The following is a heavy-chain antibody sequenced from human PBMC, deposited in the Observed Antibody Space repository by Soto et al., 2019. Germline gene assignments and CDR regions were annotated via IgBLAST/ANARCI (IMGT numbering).Heavy chain of an antibody. CDR3: ARGARLLLWFGGPPPKYYFDY. D-gene: IGHD3-10*01. Sequence: PSETLSLTYAVYGGSFSGYYWSWIRQPPGKGLEWIGEINHSGSTNYNPSLKSRVTISVDTSKNQFSLKLSSVTAADTAVYYCARGARLLLWFGGPPPKYYFDYWGQGTLVTVSS. V-gene: IGHV4-34*01. J-gene: IGHJ4*02. CDR2: INHSGST. CDR1: GGSFSGYY.